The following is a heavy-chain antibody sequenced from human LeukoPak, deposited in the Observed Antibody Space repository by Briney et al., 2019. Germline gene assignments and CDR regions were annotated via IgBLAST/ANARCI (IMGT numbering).Heavy chain of an antibody. Sequence: GGSLRLSCAASGFTFNRSCLNWVRQAPGRGLEWVANMDPSGSQKRYVDSVKGRFTISKDNPGTSLYLEMNSLRTEDTAIYYCAIWASGNYWGQGTLVTVSS. D-gene: IGHD3-10*01. CDR3: AIWASGNY. CDR2: MDPSGSQK. J-gene: IGHJ4*02. CDR1: GFTFNRSC. V-gene: IGHV3-7*01.